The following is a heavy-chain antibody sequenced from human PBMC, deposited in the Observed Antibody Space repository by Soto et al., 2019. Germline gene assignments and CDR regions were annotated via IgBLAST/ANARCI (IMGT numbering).Heavy chain of an antibody. D-gene: IGHD2-15*01. V-gene: IGHV1-69*01. CDR1: GGTFSSYP. J-gene: IGHJ5*02. CDR3: ASRPVMEVAQYGNWFDP. CDR2: IIPFFGTT. Sequence: QVHLVQSGAEMKKPGSSVKVSCKASGGTFSSYPINWVRQAPGQGLEWMGGIIPFFGTTHSAQKFQGRLTITAEESTRTTYMGLSSLTSEDTAVYYCASRPVMEVAQYGNWFDPWGQGTLVTVSS.